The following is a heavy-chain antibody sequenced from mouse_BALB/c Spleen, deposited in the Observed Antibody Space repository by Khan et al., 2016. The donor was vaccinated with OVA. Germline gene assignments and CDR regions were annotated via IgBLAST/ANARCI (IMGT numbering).Heavy chain of an antibody. CDR1: GYRLTSYC. V-gene: IGHV1-76*01. CDR3: AREGALYYFDY. Sequence: QVQLKQSGAELVRPGASVKLSCKTSGYRLTSYCFHWVKQRSGQGLEWIARIYPGTDNANYNENFKDRATLTADKSSSTAYMVLSRLKSEDSAVYCCAREGALYYFDYWGQGTTVTVSS. CDR2: IYPGTDNA. J-gene: IGHJ2*01.